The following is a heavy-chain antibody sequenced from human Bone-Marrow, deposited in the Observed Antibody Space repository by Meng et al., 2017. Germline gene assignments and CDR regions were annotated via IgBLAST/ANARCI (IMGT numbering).Heavy chain of an antibody. V-gene: IGHV3-21*01. CDR3: ARAGYSSDWTNTYYCNVMDV. Sequence: GESLKISCAASGFTFSSYSMNWVRQAPGKGLEWVSSISSSSSYIYYADSVKGRFTISRDNSKNTLYLQMNSLRAEDTAVYYCARAGYSSDWTNTYYCNVMDVWGQGTTVTVSS. D-gene: IGHD6-19*01. J-gene: IGHJ6*02. CDR1: GFTFSSYS. CDR2: ISSSSSYI.